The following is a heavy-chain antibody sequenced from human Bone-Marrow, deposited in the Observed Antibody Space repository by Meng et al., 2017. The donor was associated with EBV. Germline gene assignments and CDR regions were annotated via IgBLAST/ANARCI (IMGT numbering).Heavy chain of an antibody. Sequence: QVQLLQSGAEVKKPGSSAKVTCRTSGGPFRSDAVSWVRQAPGQGLEWMGGLIPMVGAPHYAQKFQGRVTIIADESTSTHSMELNSLRSEDTAMYYCASESGRGFTPDYWGQGTLVTVSS. J-gene: IGHJ4*02. CDR3: ASESGRGFTPDY. V-gene: IGHV1-69*01. D-gene: IGHD3-10*01. CDR1: GGPFRSDA. CDR2: LIPMVGAP.